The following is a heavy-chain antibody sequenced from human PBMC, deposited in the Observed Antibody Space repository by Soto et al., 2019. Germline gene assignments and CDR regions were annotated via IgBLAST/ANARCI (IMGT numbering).Heavy chain of an antibody. CDR1: GYSFTSYL. CDR2: IYPGDSDT. J-gene: IGHJ6*02. V-gene: IGHV5-51*01. CDR3: ASQHYDSSGYHYYEGMVV. D-gene: IGHD3-22*01. Sequence: GESLKISFKGSGYSFTSYLICWVRQMPVKGLEWMGIIYPGDSDTRYSPSFQGQVTISADKSISTAYLPWSSLKASETAMYYCASQHYDSSGYHYYEGMVVWGQGTTVAVSS.